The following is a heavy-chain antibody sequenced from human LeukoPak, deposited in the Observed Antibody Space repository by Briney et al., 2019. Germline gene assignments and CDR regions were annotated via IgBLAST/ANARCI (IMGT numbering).Heavy chain of an antibody. D-gene: IGHD3-16*02. V-gene: IGHV4-61*08. CDR3: GRTQSQSGSYRYYFGY. CDR1: GASVGSAGYY. J-gene: IGHJ4*02. CDR2: IYYIRNA. Sequence: SETLSLTCTVSGASVGSAGYYWRWIRQPPGGGLERIGYIYYIRNANYNPSLKSRGPMSLYPSQHQLSLKLHSVTPADTACDYRGRTQSQSGSYRYYFGYWGQGTLVTVSS.